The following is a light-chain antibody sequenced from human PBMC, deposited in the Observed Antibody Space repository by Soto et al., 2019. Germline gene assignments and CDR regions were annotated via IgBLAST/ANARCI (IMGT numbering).Light chain of an antibody. CDR3: KQIYTPPYL. J-gene: IGKJ2*01. Sequence: DIQMTQSPSSLSASVGDRVTITCRARQSISTYLNWYQQRPGKAPKLLISVASRLQSGVPSRFIGIESGTNFPPTISSRQLKDFAPYSCKQIYTPPYLFGQGTNRRS. CDR1: QSISTY. CDR2: VAS. V-gene: IGKV1-39*01.